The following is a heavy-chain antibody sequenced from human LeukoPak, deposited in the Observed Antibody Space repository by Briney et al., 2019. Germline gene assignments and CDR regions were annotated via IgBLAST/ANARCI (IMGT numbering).Heavy chain of an antibody. CDR2: ISGSGGST. Sequence: GGSLRLSCAASGFTFNSYAMSWVRQAPGKGLESVSSISGSGGSTYYADSVKGRFTISRDNSKNTLYLQMNSLRAEDTAVYYCAKDVTYGGNWFAGGVYWGQGTLVTVSS. J-gene: IGHJ4*02. CDR3: AKDVTYGGNWFAGGVY. CDR1: GFTFNSYA. V-gene: IGHV3-23*01. D-gene: IGHD4-23*01.